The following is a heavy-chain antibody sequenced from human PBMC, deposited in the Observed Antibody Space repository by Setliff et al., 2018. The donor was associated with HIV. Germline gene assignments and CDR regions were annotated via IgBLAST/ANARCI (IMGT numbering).Heavy chain of an antibody. Sequence: PGGSLRLSCAASGFTFSSYAMSWVRQAPGKGLEWVSAISGSGGSTYYADSVKGRFTISRDNSKNTLYLQMNSLRAEDTAVYYCAKDRLSWDYGSGRPLDYWGQGTLVTVSS. V-gene: IGHV3-23*01. D-gene: IGHD3-10*01. CDR3: AKDRLSWDYGSGRPLDY. CDR1: GFTFSSYA. J-gene: IGHJ4*02. CDR2: ISGSGGST.